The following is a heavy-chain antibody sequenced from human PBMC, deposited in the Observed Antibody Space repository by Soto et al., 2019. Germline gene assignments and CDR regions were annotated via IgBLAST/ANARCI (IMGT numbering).Heavy chain of an antibody. CDR1: GFIFSNYA. V-gene: IGHV3-30*18. D-gene: IGHD4-17*01. CDR3: AKRSPAYGDTWDDAFDI. Sequence: QVQLVESGGGVVQPGRSLRLSCAASGFIFSNYAMHWVRQAPGKGLEWVAVISHDGGSKTYADSVKGRFTISRDNSKNTLYLQMNSLRDEDTAVYYCAKRSPAYGDTWDDAFDIWGQGTMVTVSS. CDR2: ISHDGGSK. J-gene: IGHJ3*02.